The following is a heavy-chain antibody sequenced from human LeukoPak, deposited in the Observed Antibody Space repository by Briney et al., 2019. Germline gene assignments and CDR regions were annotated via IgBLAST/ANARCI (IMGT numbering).Heavy chain of an antibody. CDR1: GYTFTSYG. CDR2: INPNSGDT. D-gene: IGHD3-22*01. V-gene: IGHV1-2*02. J-gene: IGHJ1*01. CDR3: ARGYYDSSDFEYLQH. Sequence: GASVKVSCKASGYTFTSYGISWVRQAPGQGLEWMGWINPNSGDTNFAQKFQGRVTMTRDTSISTVYMELRRLRSDDTAVFYCARGYYDSSDFEYLQHWGQGTLVTVSS.